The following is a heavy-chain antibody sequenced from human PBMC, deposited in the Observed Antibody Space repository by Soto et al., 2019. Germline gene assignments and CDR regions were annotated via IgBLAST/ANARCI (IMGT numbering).Heavy chain of an antibody. V-gene: IGHV4-59*02. J-gene: IGHJ4*02. CDR3: ARGPVYGSDWNGRVDY. D-gene: IGHD6-19*01. CDR2: IYDSGST. Sequence: PSETLSLTCTVSCGSVSSCYWSWIRQPPGKGLEWIGYIYDSGSTNYNPSLKSRVTISVDTSKNQFSLHLSSVTAADTAVYYCARGPVYGSDWNGRVDYWGRGTLVTVSS. CDR1: CGSVSSCY.